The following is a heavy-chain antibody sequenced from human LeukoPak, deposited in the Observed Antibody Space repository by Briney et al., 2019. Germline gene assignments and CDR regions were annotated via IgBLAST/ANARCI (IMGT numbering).Heavy chain of an antibody. J-gene: IGHJ5*02. Sequence: ASVKVSCKASGHTFTSYGISWVRQAPGQGLEWMGWISAYNGNTNYAQKLQGRVTMTTDTSTSTAYMELRSLRSDDTAVYYCARGSYGVVKNWFDPWGQGTLVTVSS. CDR3: ARGSYGVVKNWFDP. V-gene: IGHV1-18*01. CDR1: GHTFTSYG. D-gene: IGHD3-3*01. CDR2: ISAYNGNT.